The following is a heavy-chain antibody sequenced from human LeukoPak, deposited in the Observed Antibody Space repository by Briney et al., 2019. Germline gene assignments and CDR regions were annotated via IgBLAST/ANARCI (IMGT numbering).Heavy chain of an antibody. V-gene: IGHV3-74*01. J-gene: IGHJ4*02. CDR1: GFTLSSHL. CDR3: ARGRGMAAAAY. Sequence: GGSLRLSCAASGFTLSSHLMHWLRQAPGKGLVWFSRINCDGSSTTYADSVEGRFTISRDNAKNTLYLKMTSMTSEDMAVYYCARGRGMAAAAYWGQGTLVTVSS. D-gene: IGHD6-25*01. CDR2: INCDGSST.